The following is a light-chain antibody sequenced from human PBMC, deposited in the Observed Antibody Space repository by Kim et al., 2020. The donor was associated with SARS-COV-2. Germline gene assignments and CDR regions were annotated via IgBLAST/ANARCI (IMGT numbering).Light chain of an antibody. V-gene: IGKV3-11*01. CDR3: QQRSTWPPWT. Sequence: SPGERAPLSCRASQSISSYLAWYQQKPGQAPRLLIYEASNRATGIPARFSGSGSGTDFTLTISSLEPEDFAIYYCQQRSTWPPWTFGQGTKVDIK. CDR2: EAS. J-gene: IGKJ1*01. CDR1: QSISSY.